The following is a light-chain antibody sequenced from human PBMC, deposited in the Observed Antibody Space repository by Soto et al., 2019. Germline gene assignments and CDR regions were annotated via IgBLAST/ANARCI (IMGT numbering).Light chain of an antibody. CDR1: SSDIGDYNY. Sequence: QSALTQPASVSGSPGQSITISCTGTSSDIGDYNYVSWYQHHPGKAPKLIISDVSNRPSGVSNRFSGSKSGNTASLSISGLQAEDEADYYCSSYTSSSTHVVFGGGTKVTVL. CDR2: DVS. J-gene: IGLJ2*01. CDR3: SSYTSSSTHVV. V-gene: IGLV2-14*03.